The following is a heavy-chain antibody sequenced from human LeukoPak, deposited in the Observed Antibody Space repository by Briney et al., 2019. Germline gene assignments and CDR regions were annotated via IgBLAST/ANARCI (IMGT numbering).Heavy chain of an antibody. CDR3: ARATLDGSSGWYGYYGMDV. CDR1: GFTFSGFD. J-gene: IGHJ6*02. V-gene: IGHV3-64*01. Sequence: PGGSLRLSCAASGFTFSGFDMLWVRQAPGKGLEYVSAISSNGGSTYYANSVKGRFTISRDNSKNTLFLQMGSLRGEDMAVYYCARATLDGSSGWYGYYGMDVWGPGTTVTVSS. D-gene: IGHD6-19*01. CDR2: ISSNGGST.